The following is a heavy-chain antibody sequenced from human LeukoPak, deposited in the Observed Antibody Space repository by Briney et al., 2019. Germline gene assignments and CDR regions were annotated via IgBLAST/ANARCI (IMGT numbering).Heavy chain of an antibody. Sequence: GGSLRLSCAASEFTFSSYAMNWVRQAPGKGLEWVAVISYHGSNKYYADSVKGRFTISRDNSKNTLYLQMNSLRAEDTAVYYCARSKDLYYFDYWGQGTLVTVSS. V-gene: IGHV3-30-3*01. J-gene: IGHJ4*02. D-gene: IGHD4-11*01. CDR3: ARSKDLYYFDY. CDR2: ISYHGSNK. CDR1: EFTFSSYA.